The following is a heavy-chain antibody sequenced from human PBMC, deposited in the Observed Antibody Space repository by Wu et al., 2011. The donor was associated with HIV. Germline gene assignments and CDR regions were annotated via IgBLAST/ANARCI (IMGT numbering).Heavy chain of an antibody. D-gene: IGHD2-2*01. CDR3: ARSAALEAFDP. V-gene: IGHV1-18*01. Sequence: QVQLVQSGAEVKKPGASVKVSCKASGYTFNTYGISWVRQAPGQGLEWMGWISAYNGDTNYAQILQGRVTMTADTSTSTAYMELRSLRSDDTAVYFCARSAALEAFDPWGQGTLVTVSS. CDR2: ISAYNGDT. CDR1: GYTFNTYG. J-gene: IGHJ5*02.